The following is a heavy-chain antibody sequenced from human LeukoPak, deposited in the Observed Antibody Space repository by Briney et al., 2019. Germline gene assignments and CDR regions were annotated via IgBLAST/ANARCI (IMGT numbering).Heavy chain of an antibody. CDR1: SYSISSGYY. CDR3: ARVEGGEGSSGWYGIFDF. Sequence: SETLSLTCTVSSYSISSGYYWGWIRQSPGKGLEWIGSIYHSGSTYYNPSLKSRVTISVDTSKDQFSLKLSSVTAADTAVYYCARVEGGEGSSGWYGIFDFWGQGTLVTVSS. CDR2: IYHSGST. V-gene: IGHV4-38-2*02. D-gene: IGHD6-19*01. J-gene: IGHJ4*02.